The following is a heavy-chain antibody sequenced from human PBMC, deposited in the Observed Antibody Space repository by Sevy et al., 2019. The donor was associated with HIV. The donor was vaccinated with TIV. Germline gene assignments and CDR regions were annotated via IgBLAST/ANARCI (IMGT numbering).Heavy chain of an antibody. Sequence: GGSLRLSCAASGFTFSTYGMHWVRQAPGKGLEWVAVISYDGRHKYYADSVKGRFTISRDNSKNTLLLLMDSLTTEDTALYYCTKNTAAAGTGGFDYWGQGTLVTVSS. CDR2: ISYDGRHK. CDR1: GFTFSTYG. J-gene: IGHJ4*02. CDR3: TKNTAAAGTGGFDY. V-gene: IGHV3-30*18. D-gene: IGHD6-13*01.